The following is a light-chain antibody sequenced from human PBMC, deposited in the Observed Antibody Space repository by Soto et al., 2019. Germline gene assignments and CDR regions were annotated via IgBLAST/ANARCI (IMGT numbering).Light chain of an antibody. CDR3: QQTYNPPRT. CDR2: AAS. Sequence: DIQLTQSPSSLSASVGDRVTITCRASETIARYLNWYQQKPGKAPNLLIYAASTLKSGFPSRFSGTGSGTDFTLTISRLQPEYFATYYCQQTYNPPRTFGQGTKVESK. J-gene: IGKJ1*01. V-gene: IGKV1-39*01. CDR1: ETIARY.